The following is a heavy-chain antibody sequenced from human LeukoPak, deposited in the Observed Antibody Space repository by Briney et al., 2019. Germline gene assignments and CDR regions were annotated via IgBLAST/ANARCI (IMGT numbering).Heavy chain of an antibody. CDR3: AYSSGWTFDY. D-gene: IGHD6-19*01. CDR1: GFTFSSYA. V-gene: IGHV3-23*01. J-gene: IGHJ4*02. Sequence: GGSLRLSCAASGFTFSSYAMSWVRQAPGKGLEWVSAISGSGGSTYYADSVKGRFTISRDNSKNTLYLQVNSLRAEDAAVYYCAYSSGWTFDYWSQGTLVTVSS. CDR2: ISGSGGST.